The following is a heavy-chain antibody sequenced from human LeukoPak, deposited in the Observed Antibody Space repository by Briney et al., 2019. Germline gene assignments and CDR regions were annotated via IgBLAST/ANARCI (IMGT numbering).Heavy chain of an antibody. Sequence: GGSLRLSCVVSGATVNSNYMSWVRQAPGKGLEWVSVIYSGGSTYYADSVKGRFTISRDISKNTLYLQMNDLRAEDTAVYYCARDFSGYWGQGTLVTVSS. V-gene: IGHV3-66*01. CDR1: GATVNSNY. CDR2: IYSGGST. J-gene: IGHJ4*01. D-gene: IGHD3-10*01. CDR3: ARDFSGY.